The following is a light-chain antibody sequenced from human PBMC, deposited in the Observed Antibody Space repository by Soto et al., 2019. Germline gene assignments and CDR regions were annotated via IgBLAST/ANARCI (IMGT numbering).Light chain of an antibody. Sequence: SLSSGPSQSVSSYLAWYQQKSGQAPRLLIYDASNRATGIPARFSGSGSGTDFTLTFGSLEPEDFEVYHCQERSNSPLSTVGVGTRLEIK. CDR3: QERSNSPLST. CDR1: QSVSSY. V-gene: IGKV3-11*01. CDR2: DAS. J-gene: IGKJ5*01.